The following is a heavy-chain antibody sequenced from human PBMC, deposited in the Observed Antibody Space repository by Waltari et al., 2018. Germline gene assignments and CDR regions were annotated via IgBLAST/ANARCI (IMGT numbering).Heavy chain of an antibody. J-gene: IGHJ6*02. D-gene: IGHD6-19*01. Sequence: QVQLVQSGAEVKKPGASVKVSCKASGSTFTSYAINLVRQATGPGLEWMGWMNPNSGNTGYAQKCQGRVTITRNTSISTAYMELSSLRSEDTAVYYCARYSSGWYRGYYYYDGMDVWGQGTTVTVSS. CDR2: MNPNSGNT. CDR1: GSTFTSYA. V-gene: IGHV1-8*03. CDR3: ARYSSGWYRGYYYYDGMDV.